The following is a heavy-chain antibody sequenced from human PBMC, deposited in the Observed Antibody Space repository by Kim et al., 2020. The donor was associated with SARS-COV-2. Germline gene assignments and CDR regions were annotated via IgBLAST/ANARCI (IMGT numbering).Heavy chain of an antibody. Sequence: GGSLRLSCAASGFTFSSYEMNWVRQAPGKGLEWVSYISSSGSNIYYADSVKGRFIISRDNAKNSLYLQMNSLRAEDTAVYYCARGLQLWFWGQGTLVTVSS. J-gene: IGHJ4*02. CDR2: ISSSGSNI. V-gene: IGHV3-48*03. CDR3: ARGLQLWF. D-gene: IGHD5-18*01. CDR1: GFTFSSYE.